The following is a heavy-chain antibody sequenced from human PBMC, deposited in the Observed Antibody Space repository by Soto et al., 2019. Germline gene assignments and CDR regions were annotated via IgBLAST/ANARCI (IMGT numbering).Heavy chain of an antibody. CDR1: GFTFSSYA. V-gene: IGHV3-30-3*01. D-gene: IGHD3-9*01. J-gene: IGHJ4*02. Sequence: LRLSCVASGFTFSSYALHWVRQAPGKGLEWVAVTSYDGSNKYYADSVEGRFTISRDNSKNTLYLQTSSLTTEDTAMYYCARDWENSATGLIDSWGQATLVTVS. CDR3: ARDWENSATGLIDS. CDR2: TSYDGSNK.